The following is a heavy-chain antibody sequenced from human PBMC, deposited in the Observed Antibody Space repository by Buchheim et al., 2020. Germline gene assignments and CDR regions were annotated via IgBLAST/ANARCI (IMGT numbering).Heavy chain of an antibody. CDR2: ISYDGSNK. CDR1: GFTFSSYA. J-gene: IGHJ6*02. CDR3: ARDCVWVGENYGMDV. Sequence: QVQLVESGGGVVQPGRSLRLSCAASGFTFSSYATHWVRQAPGKGLEWVAVISYDGSNKYSADSAKGRFTISRDNSKNTLYLQMNSLRAEDTAVYYCARDCVWVGENYGMDVWGQGTT. V-gene: IGHV3-30-3*01. D-gene: IGHD3-10*01.